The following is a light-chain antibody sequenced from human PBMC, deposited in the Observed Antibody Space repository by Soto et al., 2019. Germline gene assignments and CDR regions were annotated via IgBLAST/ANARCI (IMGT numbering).Light chain of an antibody. Sequence: EIVLTQSPGTLSLSPGERATLSCRASQSVSSSYLDWYQHKPGQAPRLLIYGASRRTTVITDRFSGSGSGIDFTLIISRLETEDFAVYYCQQYGSSPPVTFGQGTKMEIK. J-gene: IGKJ2*01. CDR2: GAS. CDR3: QQYGSSPPVT. V-gene: IGKV3-20*01. CDR1: QSVSSSY.